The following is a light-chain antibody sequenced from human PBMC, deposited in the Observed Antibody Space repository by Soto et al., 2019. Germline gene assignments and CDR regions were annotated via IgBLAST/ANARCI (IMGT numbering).Light chain of an antibody. J-gene: IGKJ4*02. Sequence: EIVLTQSPGTLSLSPGETATLSCRASQTINNQLAWYKQKPGQAPRLPIYDASTRATGIPARISGSGFGTDFILTISSLEPEDFAVYYCQHRRNWPLTFGGGTKVDIK. CDR2: DAS. CDR1: QTINNQ. CDR3: QHRRNWPLT. V-gene: IGKV3-11*01.